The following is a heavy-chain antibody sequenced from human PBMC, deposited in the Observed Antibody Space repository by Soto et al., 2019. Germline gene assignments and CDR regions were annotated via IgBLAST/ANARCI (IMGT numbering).Heavy chain of an antibody. D-gene: IGHD3-16*02. CDR2: IYCNDDE. V-gene: IGHV2-5*01. Sequence: QITLKQSGPTLAKPTQTLTLTCTLSGFPLSTSGAGVGCIRQPPGKALEWLALIYCNDDERYSPTLKSRLTTTEDTSNTQVVLTMTNGDAVDTAIYYWAPNAGSVYVWGRYRRYAHCGQG. CDR3: APNAGSVYVWGRYRRYAH. CDR1: GFPLSTSGAG. J-gene: IGHJ4*01.